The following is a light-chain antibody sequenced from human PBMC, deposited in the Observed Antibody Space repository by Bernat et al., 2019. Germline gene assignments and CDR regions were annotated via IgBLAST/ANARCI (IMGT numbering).Light chain of an antibody. CDR1: SSDVGTYNY. J-gene: IGLJ3*02. V-gene: IGLV2-11*01. CDR2: DVN. Sequence: QSALTQPRSVSGSPGQSVTISCTGTSSDVGTYNYVCWYRQHPGKAPKLMISDVNKRPSGVPDRFSGSKSGNTASLTISGLQAGDEADYYCCSYAGNSAWVFGGGTKVTVL. CDR3: CSYAGNSAWV.